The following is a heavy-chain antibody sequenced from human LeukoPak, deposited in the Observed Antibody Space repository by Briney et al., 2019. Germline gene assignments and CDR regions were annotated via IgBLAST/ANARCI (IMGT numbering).Heavy chain of an antibody. D-gene: IGHD2-2*01. CDR3: ARGRSIVVVPAVAPCHYFDY. CDR2: IYYSGST. Sequence: SETLSLTCTVSGGSISSYYWSWIRQPPGKGLEWIGHIYYSGSTNYNPSLKSRVTISVDTSKNQFSLKLSSVTAADTAVYYCARGRSIVVVPAVAPCHYFDYWGQGTLVTVSS. V-gene: IGHV4-59*12. CDR1: GGSISSYY. J-gene: IGHJ4*02.